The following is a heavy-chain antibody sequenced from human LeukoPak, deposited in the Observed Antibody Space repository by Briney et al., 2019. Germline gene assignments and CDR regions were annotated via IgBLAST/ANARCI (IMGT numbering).Heavy chain of an antibody. CDR1: GGSTSSYY. Sequence: SETLSLTCTVSGGSTSSYYWSWIRQPPGKGLEWIGEVSFSGSTNYNPSLTSRVTISADTSKNQFSLKLSSVTAADTAVYYCALYCRFISNCGYYGMDVWGQGTTVTVSS. V-gene: IGHV4-59*08. CDR3: ALYCRFISNCGYYGMDV. CDR2: VSFSGST. D-gene: IGHD2-15*01. J-gene: IGHJ6*02.